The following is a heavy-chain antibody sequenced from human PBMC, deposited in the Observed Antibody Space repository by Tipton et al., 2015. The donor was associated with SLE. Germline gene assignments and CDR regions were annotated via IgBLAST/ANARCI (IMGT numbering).Heavy chain of an antibody. Sequence: ALRLSCAASGFTFTNYAVHWVRRAPDKGLEWVAVISYDGSDKYYADSVKGRFTISRDNSKNTLYLQMNSLRADDTAVYYCARDIGPHKYFDLWGRGTLVTVSS. V-gene: IGHV3-30*04. D-gene: IGHD2-15*01. CDR3: ARDIGPHKYFDL. CDR2: ISYDGSDK. CDR1: GFTFTNYA. J-gene: IGHJ2*01.